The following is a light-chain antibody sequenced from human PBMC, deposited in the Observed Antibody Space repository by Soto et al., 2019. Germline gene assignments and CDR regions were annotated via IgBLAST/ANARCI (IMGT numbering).Light chain of an antibody. CDR1: QSMNNY. CDR3: QQSYSTPHT. Sequence: DIQLTQSPSCLSAAGWDRVTITFLASQSMNNYINWYQQRPGKAPNLLIYATSTLQSGVPSRFSGSGSGTDFTLTISSLQPEDFATYYCQQSYSTPHTFGQGTRLEIK. CDR2: ATS. J-gene: IGKJ5*01. V-gene: IGKV1-39*01.